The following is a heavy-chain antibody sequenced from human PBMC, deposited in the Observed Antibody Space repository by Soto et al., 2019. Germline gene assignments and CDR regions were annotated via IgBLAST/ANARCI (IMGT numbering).Heavy chain of an antibody. V-gene: IGHV4-59*01. J-gene: IGHJ6*02. CDR2: IYYSGST. CDR1: GGSISSYN. CDR3: ARDSPRIKPYCSSTSCPYYYGMDV. D-gene: IGHD2-2*01. Sequence: SETLSLTCTVSGGSISSYNWSWIRQPPGKGLEWIGYIYYSGSTNYNPSLKSRVTISVDTSKNQFSLKLSSVTAADTAVYYCARDSPRIKPYCSSTSCPYYYGMDVWGQGTTVTVSS.